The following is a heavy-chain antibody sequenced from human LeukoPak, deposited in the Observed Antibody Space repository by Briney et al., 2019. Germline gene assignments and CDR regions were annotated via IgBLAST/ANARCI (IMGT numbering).Heavy chain of an antibody. CDR2: ISSSSSTI. J-gene: IGHJ4*02. Sequence: GGSLRLSCAASGFTFSSYSMNWVRQAPGKELEWVSYISSSSSTIYYADSVKGRFTISRDNAKNSLYLQMNSLRAEDTAVYYCARRSTGYSSNWYYFDYWGQGTLVTVSS. CDR1: GFTFSSYS. D-gene: IGHD6-13*01. CDR3: ARRSTGYSSNWYYFDY. V-gene: IGHV3-48*04.